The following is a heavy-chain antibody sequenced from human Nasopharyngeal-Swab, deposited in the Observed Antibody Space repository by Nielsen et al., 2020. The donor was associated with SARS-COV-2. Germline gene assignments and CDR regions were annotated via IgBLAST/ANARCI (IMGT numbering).Heavy chain of an antibody. CDR1: GSTFSSYW. CDR3: ARDKVVVVPAAIYYYGMDV. J-gene: IGHJ6*02. V-gene: IGHV3-74*01. D-gene: IGHD2-2*01. Sequence: GGSLRLSCAASGSTFSSYWMHWVRHAPGKGLVWVSRINSDGSSTSYADSVKGRFTISRDNAKNTLYLQMNSLRAEDTAVYYCARDKVVVVPAAIYYYGMDVWGQGTTVTVSS. CDR2: INSDGSST.